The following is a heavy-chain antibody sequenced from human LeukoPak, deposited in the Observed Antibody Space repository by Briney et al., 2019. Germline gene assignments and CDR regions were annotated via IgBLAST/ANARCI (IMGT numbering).Heavy chain of an antibody. CDR2: ISLTGLT. Sequence: KPSETLSLTCTVSGGSISTYYWSWVRQPPGQGLEWIGEISLTGLTHYNPSLESRVTISVDTSKNQFSLKLSSVTAADTAVYYCAGSGYYYLDYWGQGTLVTVSS. D-gene: IGHD3-22*01. J-gene: IGHJ4*02. CDR3: AGSGYYYLDY. V-gene: IGHV4-4*09. CDR1: GGSISTYY.